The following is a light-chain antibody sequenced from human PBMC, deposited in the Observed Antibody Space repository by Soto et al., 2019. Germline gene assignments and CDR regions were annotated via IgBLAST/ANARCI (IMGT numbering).Light chain of an antibody. CDR3: QQYSTYPT. CDR1: QSISSW. V-gene: IGKV1-5*03. J-gene: IGKJ1*01. CDR2: KAS. Sequence: DIQMTQSPCTLSASVGDRVTITCRASQSISSWLAWYQQKPGEAPKLPIYKASGLESGVPSRFSGSGSGTEFTLTINSLQPDDLATYFCQQYSTYPTFGQGTKVDIK.